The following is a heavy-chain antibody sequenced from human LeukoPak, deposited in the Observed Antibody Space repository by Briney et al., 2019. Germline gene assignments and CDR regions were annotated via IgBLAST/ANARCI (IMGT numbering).Heavy chain of an antibody. CDR3: AREYCSSTSCYEGLNWFDP. D-gene: IGHD2-2*01. CDR1: GGSISSYY. CDR2: IYYSGST. V-gene: IGHV4-59*01. J-gene: IGHJ5*02. Sequence: PSETLSLTCTVSGGSISSYYWSWIRQPPGKGLEWIGYIYYSGSTNYNPSLKSRVTISVDTSKNQFSLKLSSVTAADTAVYYCAREYCSSTSCYEGLNWFDPWGQGTLVTVSS.